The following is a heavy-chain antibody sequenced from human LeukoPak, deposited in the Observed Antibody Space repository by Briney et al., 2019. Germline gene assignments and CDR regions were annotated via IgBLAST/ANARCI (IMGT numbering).Heavy chain of an antibody. J-gene: IGHJ1*01. CDR2: ISRDGGST. CDR3: ARVDSGSACAS. V-gene: IGHV3-64*01. D-gene: IGHD6-19*01. CDR1: GFTLSSYS. Sequence: GGSLRLSCAASGFTLSSYSMHWVRQAPGKGLESVSAISRDGGSTYYANSVKGRFTISRDISKNTLYLQMGSLRPEDMAVYYCARVDSGSACASWGQGILVTVSS.